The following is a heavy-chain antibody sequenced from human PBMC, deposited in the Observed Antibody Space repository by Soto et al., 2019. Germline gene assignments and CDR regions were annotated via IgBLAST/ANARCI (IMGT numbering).Heavy chain of an antibody. Sequence: QVQLVESGGGVVQPGRSLRLSCAASGFTFSSYGMHWVRQAPGKGLEWVAVISYDGSNKYYADSVKGRFTISRDNSKNTLYLQMNSLRAEDTAVYYCAKEYYDFWSGYYSSYFDYWGQGTLVTVSS. J-gene: IGHJ4*02. CDR1: GFTFSSYG. D-gene: IGHD3-3*01. CDR3: AKEYYDFWSGYYSSYFDY. V-gene: IGHV3-30*18. CDR2: ISYDGSNK.